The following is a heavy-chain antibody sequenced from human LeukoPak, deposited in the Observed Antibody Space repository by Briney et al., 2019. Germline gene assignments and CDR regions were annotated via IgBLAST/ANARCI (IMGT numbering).Heavy chain of an antibody. V-gene: IGHV4-34*01. CDR3: ARGGNYYDSSGYYSADY. D-gene: IGHD3-22*01. J-gene: IGHJ4*02. CDR1: GGSFSGYY. Sequence: SETLSFTCAVYGGSFSGYYWSWIRQPPGKGLEWIGEINHSGSTNYNPSLKSRVTISVDTSKNQFSLKLSSVTAADTAVYYCARGGNYYDSSGYYSADYWGQGTLVTVSS. CDR2: INHSGST.